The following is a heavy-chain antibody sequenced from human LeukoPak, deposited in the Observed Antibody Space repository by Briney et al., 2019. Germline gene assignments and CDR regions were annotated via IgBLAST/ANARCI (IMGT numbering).Heavy chain of an antibody. CDR3: VRSDTGGWYYPS. CDR2: IYYSGRI. D-gene: IGHD6-19*01. Sequence: SDTLSLTCAVSGDSINSNYWWGWIRQPPGKGLEWIGYIYYSGRIYQNPSLQSRLSMSVDMSKNEFSLSLTSVTAVDTAIYFRVRSDTGGWYYPSWGQGTLVTVSS. V-gene: IGHV4-28*05. J-gene: IGHJ5*02. CDR1: GDSINSNYW.